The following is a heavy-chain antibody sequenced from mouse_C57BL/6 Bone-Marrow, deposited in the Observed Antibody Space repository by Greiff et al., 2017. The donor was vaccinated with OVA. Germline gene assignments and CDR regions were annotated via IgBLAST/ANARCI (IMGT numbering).Heavy chain of an antibody. D-gene: IGHD2-5*01. Sequence: EVKLMEPGGGLVKPGGSLKLSCAASGFTFSSYTMSWVRQTPEKRLEWVATISGGGGNTYYPDSVKGRFTITRDNAKNTLYLQMSSLRSEDTALYYCAIYYSNYRYCFDYWGQGTTLTVSS. CDR3: AIYYSNYRYCFDY. CDR1: GFTFSSYT. CDR2: ISGGGGNT. J-gene: IGHJ2*01. V-gene: IGHV5-9*01.